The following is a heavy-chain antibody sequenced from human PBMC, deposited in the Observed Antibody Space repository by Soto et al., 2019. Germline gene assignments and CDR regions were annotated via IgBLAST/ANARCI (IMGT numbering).Heavy chain of an antibody. CDR1: GFTFSSYW. D-gene: IGHD2-15*01. Sequence: GGSLRLSCAASGFTFSSYWMHWVRQAPGKGLVWVSRINSDGSSTSYTDSVKGQFTISRDNAKNTLYLQMNSLRAEDTAVYYCARDDVLCDGGRCYGVPLDVWGKGTTVTVSS. CDR3: ARDDVLCDGGRCYGVPLDV. J-gene: IGHJ6*04. V-gene: IGHV3-74*01. CDR2: INSDGSST.